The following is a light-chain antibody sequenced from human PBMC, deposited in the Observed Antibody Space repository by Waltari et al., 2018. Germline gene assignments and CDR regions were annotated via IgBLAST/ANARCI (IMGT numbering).Light chain of an antibody. Sequence: EIVLTQSPGTLSLSPGDRATLSCRASRSLSSTYLAWYQQKPVQAPRLLIYGASSRATGIPDRFSGSGSGTDFTLTVSRLEPEDFAVYYCQQYGSSLITFGQGTRLEIK. V-gene: IGKV3-20*01. CDR2: GAS. J-gene: IGKJ5*01. CDR1: RSLSSTY. CDR3: QQYGSSLIT.